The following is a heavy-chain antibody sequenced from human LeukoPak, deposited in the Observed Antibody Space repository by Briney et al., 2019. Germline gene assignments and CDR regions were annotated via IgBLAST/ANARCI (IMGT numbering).Heavy chain of an antibody. V-gene: IGHV1-8*01. D-gene: IGHD1-1*01. J-gene: IGHJ3*02. Sequence: GASVTVSCKVSGYTFTSYDINWVRQATGQGLERMGWMNPNSGNTGYAQKFQGRVTMTRNTSISTAYMELSSLRSEDTAVYYCARVEPSDAFDIWGQGTMVTVSS. CDR2: MNPNSGNT. CDR1: GYTFTSYD. CDR3: ARVEPSDAFDI.